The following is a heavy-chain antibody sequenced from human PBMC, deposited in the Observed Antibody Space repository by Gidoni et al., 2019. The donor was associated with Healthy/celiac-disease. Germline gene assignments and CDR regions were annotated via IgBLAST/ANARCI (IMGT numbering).Heavy chain of an antibody. D-gene: IGHD4-17*01. CDR2: ISSSSSYT. CDR3: ARSPLDGDYEFIEAFDI. Sequence: QVQLVESGGGLVKPVGSLRLSCPASGFTFSYYYMSWIRQAPGKGLEWVSYISSSSSYTNYADSVKGRLTISRDNAKNSLYLQMNSMRAEDTAVYYCARSPLDGDYEFIEAFDIWGQGTMVTVSS. V-gene: IGHV3-11*05. J-gene: IGHJ3*02. CDR1: GFTFSYYY.